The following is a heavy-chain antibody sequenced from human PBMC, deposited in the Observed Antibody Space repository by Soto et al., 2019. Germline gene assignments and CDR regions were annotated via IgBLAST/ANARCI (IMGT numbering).Heavy chain of an antibody. D-gene: IGHD3-3*01. CDR1: GFTFSSYA. Sequence: PGGSLRLSCAASGFTFSSYAMHWVRQAPGKGLEWVAVISYDGSSKYYADSVKGRFTISRDNSENTLYLQMNSLRAEDTAVYYCARDLGGSYYDFWSGYPAPGYYYYGMDVWGQGTTVTAP. V-gene: IGHV3-30-3*01. CDR2: ISYDGSSK. J-gene: IGHJ6*02. CDR3: ARDLGGSYYDFWSGYPAPGYYYYGMDV.